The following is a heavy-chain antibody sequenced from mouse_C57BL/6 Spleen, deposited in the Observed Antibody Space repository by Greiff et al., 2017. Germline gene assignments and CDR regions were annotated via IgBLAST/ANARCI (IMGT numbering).Heavy chain of an antibody. J-gene: IGHJ4*01. CDR1: GYAFSSSW. Sequence: QVQLKESGPELVKPGASVKISCKASGYAFSSSWMNWVKQRPGKGLEWIGRIYPGDGDTNYNGKFKGKATLTADKSSSTAFLQLSSLSSEDSAVYFCSRISDSYPSMDYWGQGTSVTVSS. D-gene: IGHD2-12*01. CDR3: SRISDSYPSMDY. V-gene: IGHV1-82*01. CDR2: IYPGDGDT.